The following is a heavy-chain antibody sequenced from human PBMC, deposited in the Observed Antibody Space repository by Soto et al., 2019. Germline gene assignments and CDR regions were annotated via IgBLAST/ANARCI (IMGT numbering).Heavy chain of an antibody. CDR3: ARGSDQTYYDIVTPFDP. CDR1: GFTFSSYA. J-gene: IGHJ5*02. V-gene: IGHV3-33*08. Sequence: VQLLESGGGLVQPGGSLRLSCAASGFTFSSYAMSWVRQAPGKGLEWVAVIWYDGSNKYYADSVKGRFTISRDNSKNTLYLQMNRLRAEDTAVYYCARGSDQTYYDIVTPFDPWGQGTLVTVSS. CDR2: IWYDGSNK. D-gene: IGHD3-9*01.